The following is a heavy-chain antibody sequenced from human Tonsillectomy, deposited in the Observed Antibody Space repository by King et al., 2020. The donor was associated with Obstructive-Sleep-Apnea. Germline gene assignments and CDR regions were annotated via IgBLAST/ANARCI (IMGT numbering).Heavy chain of an antibody. V-gene: IGHV1-69*04. J-gene: IGHJ4*02. CDR3: ARDENQARYGDYGRALDY. CDR2: SIPILGIA. CDR1: GGTFSSYA. Sequence: QLVQSGAEVKKPGSSVKVSCKASGGTFSSYAISWVRQAPGQGLEWMGGSIPILGIANYAQKFQGRVTITADKSTSTAYMELSSLRSEDTAVYYCARDENQARYGDYGRALDYWGQGTLVTVSS. D-gene: IGHD4-17*01.